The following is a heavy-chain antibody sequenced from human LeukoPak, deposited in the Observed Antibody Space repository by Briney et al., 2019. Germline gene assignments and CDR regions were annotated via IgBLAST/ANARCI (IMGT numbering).Heavy chain of an antibody. V-gene: IGHV1-2*02. D-gene: IGHD5-18*01. Sequence: ASVKVSCKASGYTFTGYYMHCVRQAPGQGLEWMGWINPNSGGTNYAQKFQGRVTMTRDTSISTAYMELSRLRSDDTAVYYCARGSAMANYFDYWGQGTLVTVSS. J-gene: IGHJ4*02. CDR1: GYTFTGYY. CDR2: INPNSGGT. CDR3: ARGSAMANYFDY.